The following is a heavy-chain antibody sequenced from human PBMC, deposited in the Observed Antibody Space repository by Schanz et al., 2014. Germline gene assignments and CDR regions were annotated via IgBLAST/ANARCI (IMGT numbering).Heavy chain of an antibody. Sequence: EVQLVESGGGFIKPGGSLRLSCLASGFTFSTTWMNWVRQAPGKGLEWVGRSKSKVDGGTTDNAAPVQGRFTISRDDSKNTLHLQMNSLKTEDTAVYYCSTDLTAVDYDAIGLWGQGTMVTVSS. CDR2: SKSKVDGGTT. CDR3: STDLTAVDYDAIGL. CDR1: GFTFSTTW. V-gene: IGHV3-15*01. J-gene: IGHJ3*01. D-gene: IGHD4-17*01.